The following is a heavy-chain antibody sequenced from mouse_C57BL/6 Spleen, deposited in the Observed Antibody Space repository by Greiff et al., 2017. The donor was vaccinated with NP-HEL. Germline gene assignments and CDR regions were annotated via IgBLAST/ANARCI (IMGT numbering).Heavy chain of an antibody. D-gene: IGHD2-13*01. CDR3: ARDYWDYFDY. CDR1: GYTFTDYN. Sequence: DVQLQESGPELVKPGASVKMSCKASGYTFTDYNMHWVKQSHGKSLEWIGYINPNNGGTSYNQKFKGKATLTVNKSSSTAYMELRSLTSEDSAVYYCARDYWDYFDYWGQGTTLTVSS. J-gene: IGHJ2*01. V-gene: IGHV1-22*01. CDR2: INPNNGGT.